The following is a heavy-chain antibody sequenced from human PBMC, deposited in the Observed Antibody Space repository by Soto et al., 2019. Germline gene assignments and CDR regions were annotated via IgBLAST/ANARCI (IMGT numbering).Heavy chain of an antibody. V-gene: IGHV3-23*01. CDR3: ARNYYYDSTGYYRTFDY. Sequence: GALRLSCAASGFTFGSYAMSWVRLAPGKGLEWVSVAGPSGSSTFYADSVRGRFTISRDNVENTLYLQMNSLRVADTALYFCARNYYYDSTGYYRTFDYWGQGTLVTVYS. J-gene: IGHJ4*02. CDR2: AGPSGSST. D-gene: IGHD3-22*01. CDR1: GFTFGSYA.